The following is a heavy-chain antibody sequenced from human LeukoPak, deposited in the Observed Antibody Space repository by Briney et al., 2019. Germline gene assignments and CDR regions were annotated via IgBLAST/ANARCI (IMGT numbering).Heavy chain of an antibody. Sequence: SGPTLVKPTQTLTLTCTFSGFSLSTSGVGVGWIRQPPGKALEWLALIYWDDDKRYSPSLKSRLTITKDTSKNQVVLTMTNMDPVDTATYYCAHRREDNWNDVYAFDVWGQGTMVTVSS. J-gene: IGHJ3*01. CDR3: AHRREDNWNDVYAFDV. CDR1: GFSLSTSGVG. D-gene: IGHD1-1*01. V-gene: IGHV2-5*02. CDR2: IYWDDDK.